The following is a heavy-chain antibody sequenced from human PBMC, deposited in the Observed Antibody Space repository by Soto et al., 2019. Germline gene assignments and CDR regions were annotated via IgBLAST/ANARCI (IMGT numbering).Heavy chain of an antibody. J-gene: IGHJ3*01. D-gene: IGHD3-3*01. V-gene: IGHV3-53*01. CDR1: GFTFSSND. CDR2: IYSGGST. Sequence: EVQLVESGGGLIQPGGSLRLSCAASGFTFSSNDMNWVRQAPGKGLEWVSLIYSGGSTYYADSVKGRFTISRDNSTNTLYLHMSSLRAEDTAVYYCATRPFLPVAPWGQGTMVSVSS. CDR3: ATRPFLPVAP.